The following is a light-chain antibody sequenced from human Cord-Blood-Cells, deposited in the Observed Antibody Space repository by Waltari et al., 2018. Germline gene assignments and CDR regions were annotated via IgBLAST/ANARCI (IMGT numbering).Light chain of an antibody. V-gene: IGLV3-21*04. J-gene: IGLJ1*01. CDR1: NIGSKN. CDR2: YDS. CDR3: QVWDSSSDHYV. Sequence: SYVLTQPPSVSVAPGKTARITWGGNNIGSKNVHRYQQKPGQAPVLVIYYDSDRPSGIPERFSGSNSGNTATLTISRVEAGDEADYYCQVWDSSSDHYVFGTGTKVTVL.